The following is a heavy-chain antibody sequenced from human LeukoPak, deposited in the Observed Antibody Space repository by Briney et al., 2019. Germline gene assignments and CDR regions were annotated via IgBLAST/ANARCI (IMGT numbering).Heavy chain of an antibody. J-gene: IGHJ6*02. D-gene: IGHD3-10*01. V-gene: IGHV1-2*02. CDR3: RGRPLWFGVLDV. CDR1: GYSFIGNY. CDR2: ISPTNGAT. Sequence: ASVKVSCKTSGYSFIGNYRHWVRQAPGQGLEWMGWISPTNGATNYDQRFQGRITLTRDTSISTAFMELSSLTSDDTAVYCARGRPLWFGVLDVWGQGTTVAVSS.